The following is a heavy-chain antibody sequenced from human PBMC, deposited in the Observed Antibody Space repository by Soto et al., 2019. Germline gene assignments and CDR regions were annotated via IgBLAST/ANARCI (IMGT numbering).Heavy chain of an antibody. CDR1: GYTITSYG. CDR3: ARDGYTFGSYYFDH. V-gene: IGHV1-18*01. CDR2: ISGYNGNT. J-gene: IGHJ4*02. D-gene: IGHD5-18*01. Sequence: QAQLVQSGAEVKKPGASVKVSCKTSGYTITSYGIIWVRQAPGQGLEWMGWISGYNGNTEYGQKFQGRVTMTTDTSASTAYLELRSLRSDDTAVYYCARDGYTFGSYYFDHWGQGTLVTVSS.